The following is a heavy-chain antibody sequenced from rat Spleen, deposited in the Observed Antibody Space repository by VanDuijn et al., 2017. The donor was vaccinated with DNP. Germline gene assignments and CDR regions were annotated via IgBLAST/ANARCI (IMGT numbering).Heavy chain of an antibody. CDR2: ITTSSVPT. CDR1: GFTFSDYG. D-gene: IGHD1-1*01. CDR3: ARQDTTGVTDY. Sequence: EVQLVESGGGLVQPGRSLKLSCAASGFTFSDYGMHWIRQDPTKGLEWVEIITTSSVPTYYRDSVKGRFTISRDNAKKTLYLQMSSLRSEDTATDYWARQDTTGVTDYWGQGVMVTVSS. V-gene: IGHV5S23*01. J-gene: IGHJ2*01.